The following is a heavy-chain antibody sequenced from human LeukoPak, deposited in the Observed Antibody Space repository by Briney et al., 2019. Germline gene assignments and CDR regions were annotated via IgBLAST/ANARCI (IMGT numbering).Heavy chain of an antibody. CDR2: INPNSGGT. V-gene: IGHV1-2*02. D-gene: IGHD3-10*01. CDR3: ARRGITMVRGGPGNYYYYYYMDV. J-gene: IGHJ6*03. Sequence: GASVRVSCKASGYTFTGYYMHWVRQAPGQGLEWMGWINPNSGGTNYAQKFQGRVTMTRDTSISTAYMELSRLRSDDTAVYYCARRGITMVRGGPGNYYYYYYMDVWGKGTTVTVSS. CDR1: GYTFTGYY.